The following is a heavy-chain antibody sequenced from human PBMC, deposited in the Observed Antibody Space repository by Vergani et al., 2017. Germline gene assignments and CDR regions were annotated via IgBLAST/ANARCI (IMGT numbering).Heavy chain of an antibody. J-gene: IGHJ4*02. CDR1: VFSFNTYG. D-gene: IGHD4-17*01. Sequence: QVQLVETGGGVVQPGGSLRLYCATSVFSFNTYGAHWVRQAPGKGLGWVAFIGYDGRIKYNVGSVKGRFTISRDTSKKTLSLQMRSLRADDTAVYYCAKDGRENSDYGYFDYWGQGTLVTVSS. CDR2: IGYDGRIK. V-gene: IGHV3-30*02. CDR3: AKDGRENSDYGYFDY.